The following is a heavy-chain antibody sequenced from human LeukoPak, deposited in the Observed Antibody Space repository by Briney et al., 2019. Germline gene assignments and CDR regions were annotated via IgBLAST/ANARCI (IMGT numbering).Heavy chain of an antibody. J-gene: IGHJ4*02. CDR2: TNPSGGST. CDR3: ARFAVHRRITVAGQFGLDY. V-gene: IGHV1-46*01. CDR1: GYIFTSYN. D-gene: IGHD6-19*01. Sequence: ASVKVSCKASGYIFTSYNIYWVRQAPGQGLEWMRITNPSGGSTNYAQKFQGRVTMTRDTSTSTVYMELSSLRSEDTAVYYCARFAVHRRITVAGQFGLDYWGQGTLVSLSS.